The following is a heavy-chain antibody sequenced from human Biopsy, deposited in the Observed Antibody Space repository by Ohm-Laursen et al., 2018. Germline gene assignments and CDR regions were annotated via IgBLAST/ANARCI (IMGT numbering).Heavy chain of an antibody. D-gene: IGHD6-19*01. CDR2: INPSGSTT. CDR3: ARNTGWYEDLYYFDY. V-gene: IGHV1-46*01. J-gene: IGHJ4*02. Sequence: ASVKVSCKASGYSFTSYYMHWVRQAPGQGLEWMGMINPSGSTTSYPQIFQGRVTITRDTSKSTVYMELSSLRSADMAVYICARNTGWYEDLYYFDYWGQGTLVTVSS. CDR1: GYSFTSYY.